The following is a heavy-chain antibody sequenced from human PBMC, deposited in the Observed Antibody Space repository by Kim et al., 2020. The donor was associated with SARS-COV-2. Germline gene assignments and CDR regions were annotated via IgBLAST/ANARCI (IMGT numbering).Heavy chain of an antibody. J-gene: IGHJ6*03. CDR2: IKSKTDGGTT. V-gene: IGHV3-15*01. CDR1: GFTFSNAW. Sequence: GGSLRLSCAASGFTFSNAWMSWVRQAPGKGLEWVGRIKSKTDGGTTDYAAPVKGRFTISRDDSKNTLYLQMNSLKTEDTAVYYCTTFFSKNYDILTGSYYYYYMDVWGKGTTVTVSS. CDR3: TTFFSKNYDILTGSYYYYYMDV. D-gene: IGHD3-9*01.